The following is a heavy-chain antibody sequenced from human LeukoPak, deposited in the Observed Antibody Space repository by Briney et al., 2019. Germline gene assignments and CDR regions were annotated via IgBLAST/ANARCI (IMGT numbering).Heavy chain of an antibody. CDR2: TYFRSKWYN. D-gene: IGHD6-19*01. CDR1: GDSVSSDIAA. V-gene: IGHV6-1*01. CDR3: AIVGGVAVTGRNWFDP. J-gene: IGHJ5*02. Sequence: SQTLSLTCAISGDSVSSDIAAWNWIRQSPSRGLEWLGRTYFRSKWYNDYAVSVKCRITINPDTSKNQFSLQLNSVTVEGTAVYYCAIVGGVAVTGRNWFDPWGQGSLVTVCS.